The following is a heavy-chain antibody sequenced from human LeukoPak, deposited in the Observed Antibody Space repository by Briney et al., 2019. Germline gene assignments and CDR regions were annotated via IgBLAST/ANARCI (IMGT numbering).Heavy chain of an antibody. V-gene: IGHV3-48*03. J-gene: IGHJ4*02. CDR2: ISSSGSTI. CDR3: ARELFYYDSSGI. D-gene: IGHD3-22*01. CDR1: GFTFSSYE. Sequence: GGSLRLSCAASGFTFSSYEMNWVRQAPGKGLEWVSYISSSGSTIYYADSVKGRFTISRDNAKNSLYLQMNSLRAEDTAVYYCARELFYYDSSGIWGQGALLTVSS.